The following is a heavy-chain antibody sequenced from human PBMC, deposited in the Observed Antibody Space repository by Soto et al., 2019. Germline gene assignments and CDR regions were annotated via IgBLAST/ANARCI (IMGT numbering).Heavy chain of an antibody. CDR3: ARDGGYGSGSYRFDY. J-gene: IGHJ4*02. CDR1: GGSISXGXXX. V-gene: IGHV4-31*03. D-gene: IGHD3-10*01. Sequence: QVQLQESGPGLVKPSQTLSLTCTVSGGSISXGXXXXXXXXXXXXXXXEWIGYIYYSGSTSYNPSLKSRVTISIDTSKNQFSLKLSSVSAADTAVYYCARDGGYGSGSYRFDYWGQGTLVTVSS. CDR2: IYYSGST.